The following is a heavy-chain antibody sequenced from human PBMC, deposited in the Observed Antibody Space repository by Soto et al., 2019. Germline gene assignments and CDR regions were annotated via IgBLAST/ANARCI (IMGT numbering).Heavy chain of an antibody. CDR2: MHHSGST. J-gene: IGHJ5*02. D-gene: IGHD3-16*01. CDR1: GYSISDGYY. CDR3: ARDMTLISPAWLDR. V-gene: IGHV4-38-2*02. Sequence: ASETLSLTCAVSGYSISDGYYWGWIRQCPGKRLEWIASMHHSGSTFYNPSLKSRVTISVDTSTNRLSLSLSSMTAADTAVYYCARDMTLISPAWLDRWGRGTLVTVSS.